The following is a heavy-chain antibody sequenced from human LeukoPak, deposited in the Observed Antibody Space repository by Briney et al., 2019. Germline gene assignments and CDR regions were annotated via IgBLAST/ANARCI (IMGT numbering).Heavy chain of an antibody. CDR2: IYYSGST. D-gene: IGHD3-22*01. CDR3: ARGVWLYSY. J-gene: IGHJ4*02. Sequence: PSETLSLTCTVSGDSISSSSYYWGWIRQPPGKGLEWMGSIYYSGSTYYNPSLKSRVTVSVDTSKNQFSLKLTSVTAADTAVYYCARGVWLYSYWGQGTPVTVS. V-gene: IGHV4-39*01. CDR1: GDSISSSSYY.